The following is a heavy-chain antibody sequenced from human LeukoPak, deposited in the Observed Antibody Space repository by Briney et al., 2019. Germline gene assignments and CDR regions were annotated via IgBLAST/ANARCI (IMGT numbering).Heavy chain of an antibody. J-gene: IGHJ4*02. CDR1: GGTFSSYA. CDR3: ARDRMGGYRKPPGD. V-gene: IGHV1-69*13. Sequence: ASVKVSCKASGGTFSSYAISWVRQAPGQGLEWMGGIIPIFGTANYAQKFQGRVTITADESTSTAYMELSSLRSEDTAVYHCARDRMGGYRKPPGDWGQGTLVTVSS. D-gene: IGHD3-16*02. CDR2: IIPIFGTA.